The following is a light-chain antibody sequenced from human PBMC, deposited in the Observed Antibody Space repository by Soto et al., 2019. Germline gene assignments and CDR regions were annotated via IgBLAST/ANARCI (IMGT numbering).Light chain of an antibody. CDR1: ESVRRN. J-gene: IGKJ2*01. Sequence: EIVMTQSPATLAVSPGERVTLSCRASESVRRNLAWYQQKPGQAPRLLMSGASMRATNIPARFSGSGSETEFTLPISSLQSEDFAVYYCQQYNSGPVYTFGQGTKLEI. CDR2: GAS. V-gene: IGKV3-15*01. CDR3: QQYNSGPVYT.